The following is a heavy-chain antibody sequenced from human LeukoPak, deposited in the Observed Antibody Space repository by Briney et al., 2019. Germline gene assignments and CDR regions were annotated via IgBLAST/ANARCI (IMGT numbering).Heavy chain of an antibody. V-gene: IGHV4-4*07. CDR2: IYASGGT. CDR1: GGSISSYY. J-gene: IGHJ4*02. Sequence: SETLSLTCSVSGGSISSYYWTWIRQPAGKGLEWIGHIYASGGTKYNPSLESRVTISIDTSKNQLSLRLSSVTAADTAVYYCTREKSYGYIRADSWGQGTLVALSS. D-gene: IGHD3-16*01. CDR3: TREKSYGYIRADS.